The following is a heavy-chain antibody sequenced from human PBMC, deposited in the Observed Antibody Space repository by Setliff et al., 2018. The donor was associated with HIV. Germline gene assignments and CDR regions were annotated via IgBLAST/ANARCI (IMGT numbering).Heavy chain of an antibody. CDR3: ARDQRTAVAGTYY. D-gene: IGHD6-19*01. V-gene: IGHV4-31*03. CDR1: GGSISSGDYY. Sequence: SETLSLTCTVSGGSISSGDYYWSWIRQHPRKGLEWIGYIYYTGSTYYNPSLKSRVTISVDTSKNQFSLKLTSVTAADTAVYYCARDQRTAVAGTYYWGQGTLVTVSS. CDR2: IYYTGST. J-gene: IGHJ4*02.